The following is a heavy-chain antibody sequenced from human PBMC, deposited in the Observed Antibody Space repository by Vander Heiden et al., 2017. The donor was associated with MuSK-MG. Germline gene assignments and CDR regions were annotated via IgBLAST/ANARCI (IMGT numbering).Heavy chain of an antibody. D-gene: IGHD5-18*01. CDR1: GFTFDDNA. CDR2: ISWNSGSI. Sequence: EVQLVESGGGLEQPGRSLRLSCAASGFTFDDNAMHWVRQAPGKGLEWVSGISWNSGSIGYADSVKGRFTISRDNAKNSLYLQMNSLRAEDTALYYCAKDTNIGVSYGLFDYWGQGTLVTVSS. J-gene: IGHJ4*02. CDR3: AKDTNIGVSYGLFDY. V-gene: IGHV3-9*01.